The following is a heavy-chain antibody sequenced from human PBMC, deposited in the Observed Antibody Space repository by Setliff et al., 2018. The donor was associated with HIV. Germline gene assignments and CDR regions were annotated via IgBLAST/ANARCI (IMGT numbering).Heavy chain of an antibody. D-gene: IGHD5-12*01. V-gene: IGHV3-23*01. J-gene: IGHJ4*02. CDR1: GFTFNIYG. CDR3: AKRVATIRQSSSFFDY. Sequence: GGSLRLSCAASGFTFNIYGMSWVRQAPGKGLEWVSGISGSGGSIYYADSVKGRFTISRDNSKNTLYLQMNNLRAEDTAVYYCAKRVATIRQSSSFFDYWGQETLVTVSS. CDR2: ISGSGGSI.